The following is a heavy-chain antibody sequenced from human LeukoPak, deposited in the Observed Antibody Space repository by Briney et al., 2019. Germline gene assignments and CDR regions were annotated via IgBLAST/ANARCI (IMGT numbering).Heavy chain of an antibody. CDR1: GYTFTSYG. CDR2: ISAYNGNT. V-gene: IGHV1-18*01. Sequence: GESLKISCKASGYTFTSYGISWVRQAPGQGLEWMGWISAYNGNTNYAQKLQGRVTMTTDTSTSTAYMELRSLRSDDTAVYYCARSPYYYGSGSYPWGQGTLVTVSS. CDR3: ARSPYYYGSGSYP. D-gene: IGHD3-10*01. J-gene: IGHJ4*02.